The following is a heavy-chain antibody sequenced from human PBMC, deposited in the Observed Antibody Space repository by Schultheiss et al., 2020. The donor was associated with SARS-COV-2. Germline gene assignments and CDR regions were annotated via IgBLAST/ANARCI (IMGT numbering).Heavy chain of an antibody. CDR2: ISAYNGNT. D-gene: IGHD5-12*01. CDR1: GYTFINYG. Sequence: ASVKVSCKASGYTFINYGISWVRQAPGQGLEWMGWISAYNGNTNYAQKLQGIVTMTTDTFTSTAYMELRSLRSDDTAVYYCARVSGYDYKERGIKAISGQYYYGMDVWGQGTTVTVSS. J-gene: IGHJ6*02. CDR3: ARVSGYDYKERGIKAISGQYYYGMDV. V-gene: IGHV1-18*01.